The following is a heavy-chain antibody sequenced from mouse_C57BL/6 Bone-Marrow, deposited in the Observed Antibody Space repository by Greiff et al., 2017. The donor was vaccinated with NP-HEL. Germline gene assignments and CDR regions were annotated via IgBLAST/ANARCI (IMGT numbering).Heavy chain of an antibody. CDR3: ARDGYYVGFDD. V-gene: IGHV1-69*01. Sequence: QVQLQQPGAELVMPGASVKLSCKASGYTFTSYWMHWVKQRPGQGLEWIGEIDPSDSYTNYNQKFKGKSTLTVDKSSSTAYMQLSSLTSEDSAVYYCARDGYYVGFDDWGQGTTLTVSS. CDR2: IDPSDSYT. D-gene: IGHD2-3*01. J-gene: IGHJ2*01. CDR1: GYTFTSYW.